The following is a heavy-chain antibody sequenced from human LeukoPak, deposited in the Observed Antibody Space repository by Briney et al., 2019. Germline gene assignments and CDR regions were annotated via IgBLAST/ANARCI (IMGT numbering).Heavy chain of an antibody. V-gene: IGHV1-46*01. CDR3: ARECNGGREDYYYYMDV. D-gene: IGHD1-26*01. CDR1: GYTFTSYY. Sequence: ASVKVFCKASGYTFTSYYMRWVRQAPGQGLEWMGIINPSGGSTSYAQKFQGRVTMTRDMSTSTVYMELSSLRSEDTAVYYCARECNGGREDYYYYMDVWGKGTTVTVSS. J-gene: IGHJ6*03. CDR2: INPSGGST.